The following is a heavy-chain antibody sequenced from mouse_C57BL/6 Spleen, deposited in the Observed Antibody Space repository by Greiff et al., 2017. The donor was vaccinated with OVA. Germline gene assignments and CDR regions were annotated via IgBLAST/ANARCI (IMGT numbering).Heavy chain of an antibody. CDR1: GFTFSSYA. V-gene: IGHV5-4*01. Sequence: EVQRVESGGGLVKPGGSLKLSCAASGFTFSSYAMSWVRQTPEKRLEWVATISDGGSYTYYPDNVKGRFTISRDNAKNNLYLQMSHLKSEDTAMYYCANDYDWYFDVWGTGTTVTVSS. D-gene: IGHD2-4*01. J-gene: IGHJ1*03. CDR2: ISDGGSYT. CDR3: ANDYDWYFDV.